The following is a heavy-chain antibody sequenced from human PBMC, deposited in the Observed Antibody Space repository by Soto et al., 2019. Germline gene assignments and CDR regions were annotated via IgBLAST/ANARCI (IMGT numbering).Heavy chain of an antibody. CDR3: ARFGVGATFDY. Sequence: EVQLVESGGGLVQPGGSLRLSCAASGFTFSSYSMNWVREAPGKGLEWVSYISSSSSTIYYADSVKGRFTISRDNAKNSLYVQMNSLRAEDTAVYYCARFGVGATFDYWGQGTLVTVSS. CDR1: GFTFSSYS. CDR2: ISSSSSTI. D-gene: IGHD1-26*01. V-gene: IGHV3-48*01. J-gene: IGHJ4*02.